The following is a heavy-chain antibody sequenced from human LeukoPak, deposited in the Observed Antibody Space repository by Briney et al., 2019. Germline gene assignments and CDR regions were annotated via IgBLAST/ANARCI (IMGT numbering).Heavy chain of an antibody. CDR1: GFTFSSYA. J-gene: IGHJ4*02. Sequence: GGSLRLSCAASGFTFSSYAMSWVRQAPGKGLEWVSAISGSGGSTYYADSVKGRFTISRDNSKNTLYLQMNSLRAEDTAVYYCAKDRFQYCSGGSCYTTGLDYWGQGTLVTVSS. CDR2: ISGSGGST. V-gene: IGHV3-23*01. CDR3: AKDRFQYCSGGSCYTTGLDY. D-gene: IGHD2-15*01.